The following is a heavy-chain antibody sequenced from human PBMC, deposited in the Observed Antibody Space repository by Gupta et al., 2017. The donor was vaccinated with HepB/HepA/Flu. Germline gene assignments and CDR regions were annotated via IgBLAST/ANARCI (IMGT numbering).Heavy chain of an antibody. J-gene: IGHJ3*01. CDR3: ARDVLDSQGRAFDV. CDR2: INPSSGDT. V-gene: IGHV1-2*02. Sequence: AQLAQSGAEVKTPGASVTVSCKASGYTIIYSYIHWLRQAPGQGLEWMGCINPSSGDTVYAQKFQGGVLLTRDTSTSTLYMDLSRLRSDDTAVYFCARDVLDSQGRAFDVWGQGTRVVVS. D-gene: IGHD2-8*02. CDR1: GYTIIYSY.